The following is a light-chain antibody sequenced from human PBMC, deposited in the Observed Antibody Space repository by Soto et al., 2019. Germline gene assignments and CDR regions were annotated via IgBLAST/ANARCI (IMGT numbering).Light chain of an antibody. J-gene: IGKJ4*01. V-gene: IGKV1-33*01. CDR3: QQYAHLPLT. Sequence: DIRMTRSPSSLSASVGDRVIITCQANQDISTLLNWFQQKPGKAPKLLISDASILESGVPSRVSGSGSGTDFTFTITSLQPEDFATYYCQQYAHLPLTFGGGTKVEIK. CDR2: DAS. CDR1: QDISTL.